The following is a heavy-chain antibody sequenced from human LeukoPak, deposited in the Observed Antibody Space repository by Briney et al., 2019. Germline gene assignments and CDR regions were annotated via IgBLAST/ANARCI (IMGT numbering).Heavy chain of an antibody. CDR2: IDSDGSTT. CDR1: GFTFNNYW. J-gene: IGHJ5*02. D-gene: IGHD3-16*02. V-gene: IGHV3-74*01. Sequence: QPGGSLRLSCAASGFTFNNYWMHWVRQAPGKGLVWVSRIDSDGSTTSYADSVKGRFTVSRDNAKNTVFLQMNSPRAEDTAVYYCVRDRIGFDPWGQGTLVTVSS. CDR3: VRDRIGFDP.